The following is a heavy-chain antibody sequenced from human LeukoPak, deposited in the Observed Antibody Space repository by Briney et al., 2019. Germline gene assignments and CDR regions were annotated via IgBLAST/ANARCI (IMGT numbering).Heavy chain of an antibody. CDR1: GGSISSYY. CDR2: IHYSGST. V-gene: IGHV4-59*01. D-gene: IGHD1-1*01. Sequence: PSETLSLTCTVSGGSISSYYWSWIRQPPGKGLEWIGYIHYSGSTNYNPSLKSRVTISVDTSKNQFSLKLSSVTAADTAVYYCARGPSNEFDYWGQGTLVTVSS. CDR3: ARGPSNEFDY. J-gene: IGHJ4*02.